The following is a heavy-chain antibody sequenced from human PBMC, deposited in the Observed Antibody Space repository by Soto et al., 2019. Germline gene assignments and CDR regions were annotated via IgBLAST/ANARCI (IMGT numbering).Heavy chain of an antibody. D-gene: IGHD3-22*01. CDR2: IKSKTDGGTA. V-gene: IGHV3-15*01. CDR1: GFTFSNAW. CDR3: TTQYYDKPPDAFDI. J-gene: IGHJ3*02. Sequence: GGSLRLSCAASGFTFSNAWMSWVRQAPGKGLEWVGRIKSKTDGGTADYAAPVKGRFTISGDDSKNTLYMQMNSLKTEDTAVYYCTTQYYDKPPDAFDIWGQGTMVTVSS.